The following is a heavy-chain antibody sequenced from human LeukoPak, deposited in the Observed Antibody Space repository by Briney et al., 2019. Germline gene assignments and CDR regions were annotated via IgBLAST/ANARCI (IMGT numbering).Heavy chain of an antibody. J-gene: IGHJ4*02. CDR2: IIPIFGTA. V-gene: IGHV1-69*05. D-gene: IGHD2-2*02. CDR3: ARAEYCSSTSCYIGGLDY. CDR1: GGTFSSYA. Sequence: ASVKVSCKASGGTFSSYAISWVRQAPGQGLEWMGGIIPIFGTANYAQKFQGRVTITTDESTSTAYMELSSLRSEDTAVYYCARAEYCSSTSCYIGGLDYWGQGTLVTVSS.